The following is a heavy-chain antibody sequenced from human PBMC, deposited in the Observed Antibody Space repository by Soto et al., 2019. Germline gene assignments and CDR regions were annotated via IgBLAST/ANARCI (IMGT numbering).Heavy chain of an antibody. V-gene: IGHV1-2*04. CDR2: INPKSGGT. D-gene: IGHD2-8*01. Sequence: SSVKASCKASGYSFTDYHIHWVRQAPGQGLEWLGRINPKSGGTSTAQKFQGWVTMTTDTSISTASMELTRLTSDETAIYYCARGDSQACSNGVCSFFYNQEMDVRS. CDR3: ARGDSQACSNGVCSFFYNQEMDV. J-gene: IGHJ6*02. CDR1: GYSFTDYH.